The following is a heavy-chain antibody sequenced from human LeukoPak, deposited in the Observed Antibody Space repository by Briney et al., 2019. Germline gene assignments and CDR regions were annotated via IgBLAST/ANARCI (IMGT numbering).Heavy chain of an antibody. V-gene: IGHV1-2*02. Sequence: ASVKVSCKASGYTLTGYYMHWVRQAPGQGLEWMGWINPNSGGTNYAQKFQGRVTMTRDTSISTAYMELSRLRSDDTAVHYCAREDGHCSSTSCLNWFDPWGQGTLVTVSS. CDR3: AREDGHCSSTSCLNWFDP. D-gene: IGHD2-2*03. CDR1: GYTLTGYY. CDR2: INPNSGGT. J-gene: IGHJ5*02.